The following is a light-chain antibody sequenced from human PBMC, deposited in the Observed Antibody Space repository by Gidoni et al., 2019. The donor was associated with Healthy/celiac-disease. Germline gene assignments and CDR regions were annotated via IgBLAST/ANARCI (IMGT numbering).Light chain of an antibody. CDR3: QQRNSWPT. Sequence: EVVLTQSPATLSLSPGEGATLSCRASQSVSNFLAWYQHKPGQPPRLLIYDGSRKAIGIPDRFSGSFSGTDFTLTISSLEPEDSALYYCQQRNSWPTFGRGTKVEIQ. CDR2: DGS. CDR1: QSVSNF. J-gene: IGKJ4*01. V-gene: IGKV3-11*01.